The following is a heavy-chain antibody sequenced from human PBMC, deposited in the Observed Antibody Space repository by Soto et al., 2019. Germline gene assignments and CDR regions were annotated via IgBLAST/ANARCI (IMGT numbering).Heavy chain of an antibody. J-gene: IGHJ6*02. CDR3: AVAMVREILIFESSGMHV. Sequence: QVHLVQSGAEVKKPGSSVKVSCKTSGGSFNNYAVSWVRQAPGQGLEGMGGIIPNFDTPNYAQKFQDRVTIIADASTGTVYMELSSLRSNDTAVYYCAVAMVREILIFESSGMHVWGQGTTVIVSS. CDR1: GGSFNNYA. D-gene: IGHD3-10*01. CDR2: IIPNFDTP. V-gene: IGHV1-69*01.